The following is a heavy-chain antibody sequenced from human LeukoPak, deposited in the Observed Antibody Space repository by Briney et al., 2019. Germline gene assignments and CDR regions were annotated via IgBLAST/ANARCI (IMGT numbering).Heavy chain of an antibody. CDR1: GGTFSSYA. J-gene: IGHJ4*02. V-gene: IGHV1-69*05. CDR2: IIPIFGTA. CDR3: ARSDSGGNFDY. Sequence: GASVKVSFKATGGTFSSYAISWVRQAPGQGLEWMGGIIPIFGTANYAQKFQGRVTITTNESTSTAYMELSSLRSEDTAVYYCARSDSGGNFDYWGQGTLVTVSS. D-gene: IGHD3-16*01.